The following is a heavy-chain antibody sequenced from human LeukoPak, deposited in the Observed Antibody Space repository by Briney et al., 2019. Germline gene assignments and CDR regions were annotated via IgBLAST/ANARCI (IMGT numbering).Heavy chain of an antibody. Sequence: GESLKISCKGSGYSFTSYWIGWVRQMPGKGLEWMGIIYPGDSDTRYSPSFQGRVTISADKSISTAYLQWSSLKASDTAMYYCARVYYDILTGSFFDYWGQGTLVTVSS. CDR3: ARVYYDILTGSFFDY. D-gene: IGHD3-9*01. CDR1: GYSFTSYW. V-gene: IGHV5-51*01. J-gene: IGHJ4*02. CDR2: IYPGDSDT.